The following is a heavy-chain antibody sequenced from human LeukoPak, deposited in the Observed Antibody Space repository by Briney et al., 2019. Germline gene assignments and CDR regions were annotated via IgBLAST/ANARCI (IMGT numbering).Heavy chain of an antibody. CDR3: ARARGSSWSTDAFDI. V-gene: IGHV3-7*01. J-gene: IGHJ3*02. Sequence: GGSLRLSCAASGFTFSSYWMSWVRQAPGKGLEWVANIKQDGSEKYYVDSVKGRFTISRDNAKNSLYLQMNSLRAEDTAVYYCARARGSSWSTDAFDIWGQGTMVTVSS. CDR2: IKQDGSEK. D-gene: IGHD6-13*01. CDR1: GFTFSSYW.